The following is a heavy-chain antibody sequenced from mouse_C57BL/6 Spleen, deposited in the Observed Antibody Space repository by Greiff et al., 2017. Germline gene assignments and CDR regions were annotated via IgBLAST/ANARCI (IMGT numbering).Heavy chain of an antibody. CDR3: ARGGDYFDY. Sequence: EVQLVESGGGLVKPGGSLKLSCAASGFTFSSYTMSWVRQTPEKRLEWVATISGGGGNTYYPDSVKGRFTISRNNAKNTLYLQMSSLRSEDTALYYCARGGDYFDYWGQRTTLTVSS. CDR1: GFTFSSYT. J-gene: IGHJ2*01. CDR2: ISGGGGNT. V-gene: IGHV5-9*01.